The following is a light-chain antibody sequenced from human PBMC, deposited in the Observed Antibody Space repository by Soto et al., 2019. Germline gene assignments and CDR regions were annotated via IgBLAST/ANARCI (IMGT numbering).Light chain of an antibody. J-gene: IGKJ2*01. CDR1: QSISSY. V-gene: IGKV1-39*01. Sequence: DIQMTQSPSSLSASVGDRVTITCRASQSISSYLNWYQQKPGKAPKLLIYAASSLQSGVPSRFSGSGSGTEFTLTISSLQPEDFATYYSQQSYSTPYTFGQGTKLEIK. CDR3: QQSYSTPYT. CDR2: AAS.